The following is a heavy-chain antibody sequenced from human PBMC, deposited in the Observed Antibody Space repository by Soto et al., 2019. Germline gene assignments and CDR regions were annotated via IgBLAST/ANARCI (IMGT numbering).Heavy chain of an antibody. D-gene: IGHD3-3*01. CDR3: AHRVLRTVFGLVTTTAIYFDF. V-gene: IGHV2-5*02. J-gene: IGHJ4*02. CDR1: GFSLTTSGVG. Sequence: QITLNESGPTVVRPTETLTLTCRFSGFSLTTSGVGVGWIRQSPGKAPEWLALIYWDDDKSYSASLKSRLTITQDTSKNQVVLTVSDLDPTDTATYYCAHRVLRTVFGLVTTTAIYFDFWGQGTPVAVSS. CDR2: IYWDDDK.